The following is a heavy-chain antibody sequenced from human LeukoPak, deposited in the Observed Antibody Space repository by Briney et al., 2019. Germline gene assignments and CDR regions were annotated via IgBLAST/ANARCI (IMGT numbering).Heavy chain of an antibody. CDR1: GGSISSGDYY. J-gene: IGHJ6*02. D-gene: IGHD2-21*01. CDR3: ARVGPRFLYYYYGMDV. Sequence: SQTLSLTCTVSGGSISSGDYYWSWIRQPPGKGLEWIGYIYYSGSTYYNPSLKSRVTISVDTSKNQFSLKLSSVTAADTAVYYCARVGPRFLYYYYGMDVWGQGTTVTVSS. V-gene: IGHV4-30-4*01. CDR2: IYYSGST.